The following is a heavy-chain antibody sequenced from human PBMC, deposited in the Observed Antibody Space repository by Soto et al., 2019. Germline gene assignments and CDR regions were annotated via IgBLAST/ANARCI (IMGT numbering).Heavy chain of an antibody. J-gene: IGHJ5*02. CDR2: IGTLRDT. V-gene: IGHV3-13*01. CDR3: ARGRSNEFSSSPPPRFDP. D-gene: IGHD3-3*01. CDR1: GFTFKTYD. Sequence: GGSLRLSCVASGFTFKTYDMYWVRQVPGQGLEWVSGIGTLRDTYYSASVAGRFTVSRENGRNTLYLQMNSLRAGDSGVYFCARGRSNEFSSSPPPRFDPWARGTLVTVSS.